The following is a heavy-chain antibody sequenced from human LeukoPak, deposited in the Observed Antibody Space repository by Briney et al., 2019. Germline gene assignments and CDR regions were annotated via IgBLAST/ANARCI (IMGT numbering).Heavy chain of an antibody. CDR1: GGSISSSSYY. CDR3: ATEASYCGGDCHMRDY. J-gene: IGHJ4*02. V-gene: IGHV4-39*01. CDR2: IYYSGST. Sequence: SETLSLTCTVSGGSISSSSYYWVWIRQPPGKGLEWIGSIYYSGSTYYNPSLKSRVTISVDTSKNQFSLKLSSVTAADTAVYYCATEASYCGGDCHMRDYWGQGTLVTVSS. D-gene: IGHD2-21*02.